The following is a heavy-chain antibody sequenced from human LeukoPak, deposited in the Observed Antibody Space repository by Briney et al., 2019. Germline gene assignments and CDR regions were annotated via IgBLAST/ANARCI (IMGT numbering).Heavy chain of an antibody. CDR2: IYTSGST. CDR3: AGGAEWLDAFDI. J-gene: IGHJ3*02. Sequence: SETLSLTCTVSGGSISSYYWSWIRQPAGKGLEWIGRIYTSGSTNYNPSLKSRVTMSVDTSKSQFSLELSSVTAADTAVYYCAGGAEWLDAFDIWGQGTMVTVSS. V-gene: IGHV4-4*07. D-gene: IGHD3-3*01. CDR1: GGSISSYY.